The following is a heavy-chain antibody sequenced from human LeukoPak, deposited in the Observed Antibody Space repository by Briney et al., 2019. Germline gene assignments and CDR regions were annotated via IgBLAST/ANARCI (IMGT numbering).Heavy chain of an antibody. V-gene: IGHV3-13*01. D-gene: IGHD2-15*01. CDR3: TRDIAGSGTAMDV. CDR2: IGTTGDT. CDR1: GFTFRTYD. Sequence: PGGSLRLSCAAPGFTFRTYDMHRVRQVSGEGLEWVATIGTTGDTYYAGSVKGRFTISREDGKNSLFLQMNSLRAGDTAAYYCTRDIAGSGTAMDVWGKGTTVTVSS. J-gene: IGHJ6*03.